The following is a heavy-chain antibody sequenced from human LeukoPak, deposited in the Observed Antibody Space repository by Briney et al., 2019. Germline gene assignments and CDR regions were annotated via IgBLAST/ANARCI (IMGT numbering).Heavy chain of an antibody. V-gene: IGHV3-21*01. D-gene: IGHD6-19*01. CDR3: ARGSTYSSGWYTGFDY. Sequence: GGSLRLSCVGSGFTFSSYSMNWVRQAPGKGLEWVSSITSSSSYIYYADSVKGRFTISRDNAKKSVYLQMNSLRAEDTAVYYCARGSTYSSGWYTGFDYWGQGSLVTVSS. CDR1: GFTFSSYS. CDR2: ITSSSSYI. J-gene: IGHJ4*02.